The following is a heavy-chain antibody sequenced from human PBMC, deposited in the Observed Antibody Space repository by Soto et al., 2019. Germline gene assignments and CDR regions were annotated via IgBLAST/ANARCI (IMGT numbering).Heavy chain of an antibody. CDR1: GGTFSSYT. J-gene: IGHJ4*02. V-gene: IGHV1-69*02. CDR3: AREDCSGGSCPLDY. D-gene: IGHD2-15*01. Sequence: QVQLVQSGAEVKKPGSSVKVSCKASGGTFSSYTISWVRQAPGQGLEWMGRIIPILGIANYAQKFQGRVTTTADKSTSTAYMELSSLRSEDTAVYYCAREDCSGGSCPLDYWGQGTLVTVSS. CDR2: IIPILGIA.